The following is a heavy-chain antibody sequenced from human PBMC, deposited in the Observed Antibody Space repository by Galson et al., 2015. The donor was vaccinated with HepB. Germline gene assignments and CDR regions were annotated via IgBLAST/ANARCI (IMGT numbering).Heavy chain of an antibody. D-gene: IGHD1-1*01. V-gene: IGHV3-15*01. CDR3: TTIRNYNDFSLNW. J-gene: IGHJ1*01. CDR1: GFTFGNAW. CDR2: IRSNSAGATS. Sequence: SLRLSCAASGFTFGNAWMTWVRQTPGKGLEWIGLIRSNSAGATSDYIAPVKGRFTISRDDSRDTLYLQMNNLKIEDTAVYYCTTIRNYNDFSLNWWGQGTLVTVSS.